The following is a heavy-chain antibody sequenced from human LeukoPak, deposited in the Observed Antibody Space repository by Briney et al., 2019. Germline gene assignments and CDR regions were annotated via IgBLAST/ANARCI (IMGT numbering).Heavy chain of an antibody. CDR3: ARDPGYESWSPFWGGMDV. Sequence: GWSLRLSCAASGFTFSSSWMHWVRQAPGKGLVWVSRITRDGRSTTYADSVKGRFTTSRDNAKNTLYLQMDSLRDDDTAVYYCARDPGYESWSPFWGGMDVWGNGTTVIVSS. CDR1: GFTFSSSW. V-gene: IGHV3-74*01. D-gene: IGHD3-16*01. CDR2: ITRDGRST. J-gene: IGHJ6*04.